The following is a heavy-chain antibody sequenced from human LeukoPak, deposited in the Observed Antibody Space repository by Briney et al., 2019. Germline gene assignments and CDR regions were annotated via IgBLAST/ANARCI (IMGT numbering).Heavy chain of an antibody. Sequence: ASVTVSCKASGYTFTGYYMHWVRQAPGQGLEWMGWINPNSGGTNYAQKFQGRVTMTRDTSISTAYMELSRLRSDDTAVYYCARAHGEPQYDFWSGYYLWGQGTLVTVSS. CDR3: ARAHGEPQYDFWSGYYL. CDR1: GYTFTGYY. D-gene: IGHD3-3*01. V-gene: IGHV1-2*02. J-gene: IGHJ4*02. CDR2: INPNSGGT.